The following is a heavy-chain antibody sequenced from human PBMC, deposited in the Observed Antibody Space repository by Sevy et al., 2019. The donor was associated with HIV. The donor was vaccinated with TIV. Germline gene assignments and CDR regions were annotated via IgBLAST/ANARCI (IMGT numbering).Heavy chain of an antibody. CDR2: VNLDRSGK. CDR1: GFSFSSYW. Sequence: GGSLRLSCAASGFSFSSYWMTWFRQAPGKELEWVANVNLDRSGKYYVDSVKGRFTISRDNARNSLSLQMNSLRAEDTAVYYCASSVDYWGQGTLVTVSS. J-gene: IGHJ4*02. CDR3: ASSVDY. V-gene: IGHV3-7*01.